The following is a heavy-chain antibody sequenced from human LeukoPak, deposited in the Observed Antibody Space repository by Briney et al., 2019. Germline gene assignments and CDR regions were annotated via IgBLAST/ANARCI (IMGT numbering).Heavy chain of an antibody. Sequence: ASVKVSCKASGYTFTSYGISWVRQAPGQGLEWMGWISAYNGNTNYAQKLQGRVTMTTDTSTSTAYMELRSLRPDDTAVYYCASCGAAGTCHWFDPWGQGTLVTVSS. V-gene: IGHV1-18*01. CDR1: GYTFTSYG. J-gene: IGHJ5*02. CDR2: ISAYNGNT. CDR3: ASCGAAGTCHWFDP. D-gene: IGHD6-13*01.